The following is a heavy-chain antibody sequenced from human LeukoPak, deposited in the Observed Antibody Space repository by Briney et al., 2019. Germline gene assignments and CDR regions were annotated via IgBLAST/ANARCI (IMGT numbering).Heavy chain of an antibody. J-gene: IGHJ6*02. D-gene: IGHD2-15*01. CDR2: IWYDGSNK. V-gene: IGHV3-30*02. CDR1: GFTFSSYG. Sequence: GGSLRLSCAASGFTFSSYGMHWVRQAPGKGLEWVAVIWYDGSNKYYVDSVKGRFTISRDNSKNTLYLQMSSLRAEDTAVYYCVKPVAATLFNGMDVWGQGTTVTVSS. CDR3: VKPVAATLFNGMDV.